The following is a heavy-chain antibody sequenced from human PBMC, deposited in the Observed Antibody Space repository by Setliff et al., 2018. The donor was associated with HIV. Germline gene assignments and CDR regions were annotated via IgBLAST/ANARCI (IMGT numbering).Heavy chain of an antibody. Sequence: SETLSLTCSVSGASISSNSYYWGWIRQPPGKGLEWIGNIHYSGSTYYNPSLKSRVTISVEVSKNQISLKLTAVTAADSAVYYCAREGDGIDFWGQGTLVTVSS. D-gene: IGHD2-21*02. J-gene: IGHJ4*02. CDR2: IHYSGST. V-gene: IGHV4-39*02. CDR3: AREGDGIDF. CDR1: GASISSNSYY.